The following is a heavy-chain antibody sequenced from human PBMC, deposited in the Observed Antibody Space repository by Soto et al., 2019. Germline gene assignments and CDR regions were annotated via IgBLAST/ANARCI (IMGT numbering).Heavy chain of an antibody. J-gene: IGHJ1*01. CDR3: AFHSSSSLYFQH. V-gene: IGHV1-2*02. CDR1: GYTFTGYY. D-gene: IGHD6-6*01. CDR2: INPNSGGT. Sequence: ASVKVSCKASGYTFTGYYMHWVRQAPGQGLEWMGWINPNSGGTNYAQRFQGRVTMTRDTSISTAYMELSRLRSDDTAVYYCAFHSSSSLYFQHWGQGTLVTVSS.